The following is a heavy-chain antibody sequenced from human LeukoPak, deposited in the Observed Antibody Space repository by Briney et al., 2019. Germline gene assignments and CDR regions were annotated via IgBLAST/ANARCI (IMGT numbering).Heavy chain of an antibody. J-gene: IGHJ2*01. CDR1: GGTFSSYA. CDR3: ASTVVPATTERYFDL. Sequence: SVKVSCKASGGTFSSYAISWVRQAPGQGLEWMGGIIPIFGTANYAQKFQGRVTITTDESTSTASMELSSLRSEDTAVYYCASTVVPATTERYFDLWGRGTLVTVSS. CDR2: IIPIFGTA. V-gene: IGHV1-69*05. D-gene: IGHD2-2*01.